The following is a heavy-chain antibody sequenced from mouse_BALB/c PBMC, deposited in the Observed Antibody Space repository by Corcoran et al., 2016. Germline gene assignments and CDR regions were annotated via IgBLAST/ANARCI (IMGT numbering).Heavy chain of an antibody. CDR3: ARPDDGYYAMDY. CDR2: INTYTGEP. D-gene: IGHD2-3*01. CDR1: GYTFTNYG. Sequence: QIQLVQSGPELKKPGETVKISCKASGYTFTNYGMNWVKQAPGKGLKWMGWINTYTGEPTYADDFKGRFAFSLETSASTAYLQINNLKNEDMATYFCARPDDGYYAMDYWGRGTSVTVSS. J-gene: IGHJ4*01. V-gene: IGHV9-1*02.